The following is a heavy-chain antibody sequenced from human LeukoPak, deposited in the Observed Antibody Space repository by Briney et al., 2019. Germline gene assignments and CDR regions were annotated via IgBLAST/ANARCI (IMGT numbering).Heavy chain of an antibody. CDR2: MNPNSGNT. CDR3: ARRHDIVVVPAAMRRGRKDAFDI. D-gene: IGHD2-2*01. V-gene: IGHV1-8*01. CDR1: GYTFTSYD. J-gene: IGHJ3*02. Sequence: GASVKVSCKASGYTFTSYDINWVRQATGQGPEWMGWMNPNSGNTGYAQKFQGRVTMTRNTSISTAYMELSSLRSEDTAVYYCARRHDIVVVPAAMRRGRKDAFDIWGQGTMVTVSS.